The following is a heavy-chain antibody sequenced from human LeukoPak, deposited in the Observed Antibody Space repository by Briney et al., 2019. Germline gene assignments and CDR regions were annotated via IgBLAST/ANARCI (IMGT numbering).Heavy chain of an antibody. J-gene: IGHJ5*02. CDR3: AREVGATTPNWFDP. Sequence: PSETLSLTCTVSGGSISSYYWSWIRQPPGKGLEWIGYIYYSGSTNYNPSLKSRVTLSVDTSKNQFSLKLSSVTAADTAVYYCAREVGATTPNWFDPWGQGTLVTVSS. CDR2: IYYSGST. D-gene: IGHD1-26*01. V-gene: IGHV4-59*01. CDR1: GGSISSYY.